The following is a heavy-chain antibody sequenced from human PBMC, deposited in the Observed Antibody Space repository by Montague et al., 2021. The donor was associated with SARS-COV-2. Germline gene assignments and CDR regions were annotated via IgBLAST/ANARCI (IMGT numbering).Heavy chain of an antibody. Sequence: SETLSLTCVVSGYFISTDNWWTWIRQSPGKGLEWVGEIYHPGNTKYNPSLKSRVSMSVDKSCNQFSLRLTSVTTADTAIYYCARRGSGRADLAYWGQGTLVTVSS. CDR2: IYHPGNT. D-gene: IGHD1-26*01. J-gene: IGHJ4*02. CDR1: GYFISTDNW. V-gene: IGHV4/OR15-8*01. CDR3: ARRGSGRADLAY.